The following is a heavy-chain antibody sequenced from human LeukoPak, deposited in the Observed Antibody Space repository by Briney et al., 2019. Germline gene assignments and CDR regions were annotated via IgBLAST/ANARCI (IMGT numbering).Heavy chain of an antibody. J-gene: IGHJ4*02. Sequence: GESLKISCKGSGYSFTSYWIGWVRPMPGKGLEWMGIIYPGDSDTRYSPSFQGQVTISADKSISTAYLQWSSLKASDTAMYYCARPSDYDFWSGYYNYWGQGTLVTVSS. CDR2: IYPGDSDT. CDR1: GYSFTSYW. V-gene: IGHV5-51*01. CDR3: ARPSDYDFWSGYYNY. D-gene: IGHD3-3*01.